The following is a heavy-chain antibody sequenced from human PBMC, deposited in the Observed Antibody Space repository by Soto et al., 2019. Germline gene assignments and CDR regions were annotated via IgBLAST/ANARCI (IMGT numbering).Heavy chain of an antibody. CDR1: GASISTGGYS. CDR3: ARRSSSSLGSLFDP. Sequence: SETLSLTCIVSGASISTGGYSWSWIRQPPGKGLEWIGAMYYTGNKNYNPSLESRVTMSVDTSKNQFSLKLSSVTPTDTAVYYCARRSSSSLGSLFDPWGRGILVTVSS. CDR2: MYYTGNK. J-gene: IGHJ5*02. D-gene: IGHD6-6*01. V-gene: IGHV4-30-2*03.